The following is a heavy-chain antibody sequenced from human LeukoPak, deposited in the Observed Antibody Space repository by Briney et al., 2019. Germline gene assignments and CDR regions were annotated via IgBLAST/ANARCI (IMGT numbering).Heavy chain of an antibody. CDR2: IRYDGSKK. D-gene: IGHD1-26*01. CDR1: GFTFSSYG. CDR3: AKDRSGSYSFDY. V-gene: IGHV3-30*02. Sequence: GGSLRLSCAASGFTFSSYGMDWVRQAPGKGLEWVAFIRYDGSKKYYADSVKGRFTLSRDNLKNTLYLQMNNLRAEDTAVYYCAKDRSGSYSFDYWGQGTLVTLSS. J-gene: IGHJ4*02.